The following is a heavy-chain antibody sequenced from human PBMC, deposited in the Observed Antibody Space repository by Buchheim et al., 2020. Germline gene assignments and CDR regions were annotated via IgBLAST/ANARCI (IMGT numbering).Heavy chain of an antibody. V-gene: IGHV1-69*09. Sequence: QVQLVQSGAEVKKPGASVKVSCKASGYTFTGYYMHWVRQAPGQGLEWMGRIIPILGIANYAQKFQGRVTITADKSTSTAYMELSSLRSEDTAVYYCAVNEYYDFWSGYYAHYGMDVWGQGTT. CDR1: GYTFTGYY. D-gene: IGHD3-3*01. CDR3: AVNEYYDFWSGYYAHYGMDV. CDR2: IIPILGIA. J-gene: IGHJ6*02.